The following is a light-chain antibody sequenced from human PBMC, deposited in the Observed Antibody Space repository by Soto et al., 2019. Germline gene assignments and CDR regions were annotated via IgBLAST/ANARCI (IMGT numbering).Light chain of an antibody. CDR1: SSNIGAGYD. J-gene: IGLJ1*01. Sequence: QSVLTQPPSVSGAPGQRVTISCNGRSSNIGAGYDVHWYQQFPGTAPKLLIYGNSNRPSGVPDRFSGSKSGTSVSLAITGLQAEDEADYYCQSYDSSLTLYVFGTGTKVTVL. V-gene: IGLV1-40*01. CDR2: GNS. CDR3: QSYDSSLTLYV.